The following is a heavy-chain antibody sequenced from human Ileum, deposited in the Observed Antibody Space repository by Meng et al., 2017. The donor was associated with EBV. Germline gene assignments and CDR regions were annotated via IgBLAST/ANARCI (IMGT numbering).Heavy chain of an antibody. Sequence: VQLHVPGRGLVIPSDPLSRSCAFSGSSISRTNWWSWIRPPPGKGLEWFGYIYYSGSNSYNPSLNSRVTMSVDTYKNQFSLNLNSVTAVATAVYYCARARGSAGAGADPWGQGTLVTVSS. D-gene: IGHD6-19*01. J-gene: IGHJ5*02. CDR2: IYYSGSN. V-gene: IGHV4-28*03. CDR1: GSSISRTNW. CDR3: ARARGSAGAGADP.